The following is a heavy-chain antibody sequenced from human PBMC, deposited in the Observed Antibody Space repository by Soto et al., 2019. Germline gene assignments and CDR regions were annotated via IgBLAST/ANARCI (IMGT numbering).Heavy chain of an antibody. Sequence: QVHLVESGGGLVKPGGSLRLSCAASGFTFSDYYMSWIRQAPGKGLEWVSYISSSSSYTNYADSVKGRFTISRDNAKNSLYLQMNSLRAEDTAVYYCAREGPGYCTNDIWGQGTMVTVSS. CDR3: AREGPGYCTNDI. V-gene: IGHV3-11*06. CDR1: GFTFSDYY. D-gene: IGHD2-8*01. J-gene: IGHJ3*02. CDR2: ISSSSSYT.